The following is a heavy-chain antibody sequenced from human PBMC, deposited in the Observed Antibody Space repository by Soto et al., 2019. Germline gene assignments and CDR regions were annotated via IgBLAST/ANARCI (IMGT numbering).Heavy chain of an antibody. V-gene: IGHV5-51*01. CDR1: GYSFTSYW. CDR2: IYPGDSDT. CDR3: ARHGLDYGSGSYYNVGYYYYGMDV. J-gene: IGHJ6*02. D-gene: IGHD3-10*01. Sequence: PGESLKISCKGSGYSFTSYWSGWVRQMPGKGLEWMGIIYPGDSDTRYSPSFQGQVTISADKSISTAYLQWSSLKASDTAMYYCARHGLDYGSGSYYNVGYYYYGMDVWGQGTTVTVSS.